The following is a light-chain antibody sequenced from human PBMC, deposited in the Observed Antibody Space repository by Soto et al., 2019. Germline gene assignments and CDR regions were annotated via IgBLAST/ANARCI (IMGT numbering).Light chain of an antibody. V-gene: IGLV2-14*01. CDR3: CSYTTSSTRV. CDR1: SSDVGFYKY. CDR2: EVT. Sequence: QSALTQPASVSGSPGQSIAISCTGSSSDVGFYKYVSWYQQHPGKVSKLIIYEVTNRPSGVSNRFSGSKSGNTASLTISGLQAEDEADYYCCSYTTSSTRVFGSGTKLTVL. J-gene: IGLJ1*01.